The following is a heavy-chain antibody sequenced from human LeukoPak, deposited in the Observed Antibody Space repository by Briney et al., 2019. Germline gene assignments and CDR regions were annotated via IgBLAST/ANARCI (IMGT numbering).Heavy chain of an antibody. Sequence: SETLSLTCSVSGDSISSGDYYWSWVRQPPGKTLECIGYIYYSGSTYSNPSLRSRVTISVDTPNKQFSLKLSSVTAADTAVYYCALGVRGVIYPGCFDYWGQGTLVTVSS. D-gene: IGHD3-10*01. CDR1: GDSISSGDYY. J-gene: IGHJ4*02. V-gene: IGHV4-30-4*01. CDR3: ALGVRGVIYPGCFDY. CDR2: IYYSGST.